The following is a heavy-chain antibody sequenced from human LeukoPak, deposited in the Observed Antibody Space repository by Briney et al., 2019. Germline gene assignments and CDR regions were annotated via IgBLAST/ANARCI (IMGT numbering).Heavy chain of an antibody. CDR3: ASGQVVVPAAKATASPGPY. CDR1: GYTFTGYY. CDR2: INPNSGGT. D-gene: IGHD2-2*01. V-gene: IGHV1-2*06. Sequence: SVKVSCKASGYTFTGYYMHWVRHAPGQGLEWMGRINPNSGGTNYAQKFQGRVTMTRDTSISTAYMELSRLRSDDTAVYYCASGQVVVPAAKATASPGPYWGQGTLVTVSS. J-gene: IGHJ4*02.